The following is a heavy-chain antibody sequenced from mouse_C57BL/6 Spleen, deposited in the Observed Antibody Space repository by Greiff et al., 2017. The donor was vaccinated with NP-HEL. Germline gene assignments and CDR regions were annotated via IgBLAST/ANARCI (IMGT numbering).Heavy chain of an antibody. J-gene: IGHJ4*01. CDR1: GFTFSDYG. D-gene: IGHD1-1*01. CDR3: ARSTTVVAPSYAMDY. Sequence: EVQRVESGGGLVKPGGSLKLSCAASGFTFSDYGMHWVRQAPEKGLEWVAYISSGSSTIYYADTVKGRFTISRDNAKNTLFLQMTSLRSEDTAMYYCARSTTVVAPSYAMDYWGQGTSVTVSS. CDR2: ISSGSSTI. V-gene: IGHV5-17*01.